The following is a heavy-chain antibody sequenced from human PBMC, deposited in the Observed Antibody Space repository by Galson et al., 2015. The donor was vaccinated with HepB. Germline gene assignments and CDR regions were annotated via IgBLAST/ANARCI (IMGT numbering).Heavy chain of an antibody. CDR1: GFTFSGSG. D-gene: IGHD6-13*01. CDR2: IRNRANNYAT. V-gene: IGHV3-73*01. J-gene: IGHJ6*02. CDR3: TRPGYGSSWFLDYSHGMDI. Sequence: SLRLSCAASGFTFSGSGIHWVRLASGKGLEWVGRIRNRANNYATAYAASVRGRFTVPRADSKTTAYLQMNSLKTEDTAAYYCTRPGYGSSWFLDYSHGMDIWGQGTTVIVS.